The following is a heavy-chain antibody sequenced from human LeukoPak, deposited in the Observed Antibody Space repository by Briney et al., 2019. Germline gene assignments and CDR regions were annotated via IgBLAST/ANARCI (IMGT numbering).Heavy chain of an antibody. CDR2: ISSSSSYI. CDR1: GFTSSDYY. Sequence: GRSLRLSCAASGFTSSDYYMSWVRQAPGKGLEWVSSISSSSSYIYYADSVKGRFTISRDNAKNSLYLQMNSLRAEDTAVYYCARDPGSGYEEHFDYWGQGTLVTVSS. J-gene: IGHJ4*02. V-gene: IGHV3-21*04. D-gene: IGHD5-12*01. CDR3: ARDPGSGYEEHFDY.